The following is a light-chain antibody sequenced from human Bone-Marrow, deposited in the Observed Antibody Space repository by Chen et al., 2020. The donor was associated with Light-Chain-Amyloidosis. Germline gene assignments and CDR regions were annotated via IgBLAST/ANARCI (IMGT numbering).Light chain of an antibody. CDR1: QDISSP. V-gene: IGKV1-33*01. CDR3: QQCDNIPYT. CDR2: DTS. Sequence: DIQMTQSPSSLSASVGDRVTITCQASQDISSPLNWYQQKQGEAPKLLIYDTSILETGVPSRFRGSGSGTHFTFTISSLQSEDFATYYCQQCDNIPYTFGQGTKLEIK. J-gene: IGKJ2*01.